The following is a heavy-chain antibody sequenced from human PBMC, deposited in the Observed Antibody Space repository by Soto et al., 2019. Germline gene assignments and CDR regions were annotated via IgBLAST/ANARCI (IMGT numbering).Heavy chain of an antibody. D-gene: IGHD6-19*01. Sequence: GESLKISCKGSGYGFTSYWISWVRQMPGKGLGWMGRIDPSDSYTNYSPSFQGHVTISADKSISTAYLQWSSLKASDTAMYYCARHIAVAGPDYYYYGMDVWGQGTTVTVSS. J-gene: IGHJ6*02. CDR3: ARHIAVAGPDYYYYGMDV. CDR1: GYGFTSYW. CDR2: IDPSDSYT. V-gene: IGHV5-10-1*01.